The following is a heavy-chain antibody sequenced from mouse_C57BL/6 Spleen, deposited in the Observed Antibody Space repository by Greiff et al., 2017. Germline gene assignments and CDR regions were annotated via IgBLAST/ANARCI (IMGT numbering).Heavy chain of an antibody. V-gene: IGHV1-81*01. J-gene: IGHJ4*01. CDR1: GYTFTSYG. CDR2: IYPRSGNT. D-gene: IGHD5-1*01. CDR3: ARKACYPNQYPEYYAMDY. Sequence: QVQLQQSGAELARPGASVKLSCKASGYTFTSYGISWVKQRTGQGLEWIGEIYPRSGNTYYNEKFKGKATLTADKSSSTAYMGLRSLTSEDSAVYVCARKACYPNQYPEYYAMDYWGQGTSVTVSS.